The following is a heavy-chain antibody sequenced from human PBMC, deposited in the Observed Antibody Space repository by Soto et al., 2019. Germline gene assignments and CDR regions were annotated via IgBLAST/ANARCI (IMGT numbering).Heavy chain of an antibody. CDR3: ARDKYSGLSGAFDY. V-gene: IGHV1-3*01. Sequence: QVQLVQSGAEVKKPGASVKVSCKASGYTFTSYAMHWVRQAPGQRLEWMGWINAGNGNTKYSQKFQGRVTITRDTSASTAWMELSSLRSEDTAVYYCARDKYSGLSGAFDYWGQGTLVTVSS. J-gene: IGHJ4*02. CDR1: GYTFTSYA. CDR2: INAGNGNT. D-gene: IGHD1-26*01.